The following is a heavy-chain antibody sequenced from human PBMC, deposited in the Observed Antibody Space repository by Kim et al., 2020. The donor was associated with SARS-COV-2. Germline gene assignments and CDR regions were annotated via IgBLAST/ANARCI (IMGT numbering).Heavy chain of an antibody. CDR1: GYTFTGYY. CDR3: ARAYYDSSGYYSIFGNWFDP. J-gene: IGHJ5*02. CDR2: INPNSGGT. D-gene: IGHD3-22*01. Sequence: ASVKVSCKASGYTFTGYYMHWVRQAPGQGLEWMGRINPNSGGTNYAQKFQGRVTMTRDTSISTAYMELSRLRSDDTAVYYCARAYYDSSGYYSIFGNWFDPWGQGTLVTVSS. V-gene: IGHV1-2*06.